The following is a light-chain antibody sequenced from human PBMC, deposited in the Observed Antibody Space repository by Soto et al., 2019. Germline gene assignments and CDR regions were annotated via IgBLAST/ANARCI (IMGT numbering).Light chain of an antibody. Sequence: DIQMTQSPSSLSASVGDRVTITCRASQSISSLLNWYQQRPGRAPVLLISGASTLQSGVPSRFSGSGSGTDFTLTISSPQPEDFATYYCQQSYSTPSITFGQGTRLEI. V-gene: IGKV1-39*01. CDR1: QSISSL. CDR2: GAS. J-gene: IGKJ5*01. CDR3: QQSYSTPSIT.